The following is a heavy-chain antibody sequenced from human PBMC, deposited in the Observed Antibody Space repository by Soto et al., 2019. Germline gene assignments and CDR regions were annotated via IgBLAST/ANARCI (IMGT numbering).Heavy chain of an antibody. Sequence: QVQLQESGPGLVKPSETLSLTCTVSGGSISSYYWSWIRQPPGKGLEGIASVYYSGSTNYNPSLRSRVTISMGTSKNQFSLKMSSVTAADTAVYYCASSSGWYYFDYWGQGTLVIVSS. D-gene: IGHD6-19*01. J-gene: IGHJ4*02. CDR3: ASSSGWYYFDY. CDR1: GGSISSYY. CDR2: VYYSGST. V-gene: IGHV4-59*01.